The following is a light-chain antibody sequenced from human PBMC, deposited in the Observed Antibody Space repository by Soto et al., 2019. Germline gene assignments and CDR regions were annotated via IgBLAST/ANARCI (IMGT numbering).Light chain of an antibody. V-gene: IGLV1-51*02. CDR2: ENN. CDR3: GTWDSSLSAGRV. Sequence: QSALTQPPSVSAAPGQKVTISCSGSSSKFGNNYVSWYQQLPGTAPKLLIYENNKRPSGIPDRFSGSKSGTSATLGITGLQTGDEADYYCGTWDSSLSAGRVFGTGTKVTVL. CDR1: SSKFGNNY. J-gene: IGLJ1*01.